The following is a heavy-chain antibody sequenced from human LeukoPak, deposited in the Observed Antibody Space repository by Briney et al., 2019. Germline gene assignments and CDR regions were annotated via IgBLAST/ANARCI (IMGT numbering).Heavy chain of an antibody. V-gene: IGHV3-23*01. D-gene: IGHD6-19*01. Sequence: PGGSLRLSCAASGFTFSSYGMSWVRQAPGKGLEWVSAISGSGGSTYYADSVKGRFTISRDNSKNTLYLQMNSLRAEDTAVYYCAKDQSRIAVADEFDYWGQGTLVTVSS. CDR2: ISGSGGST. CDR1: GFTFSSYG. J-gene: IGHJ4*02. CDR3: AKDQSRIAVADEFDY.